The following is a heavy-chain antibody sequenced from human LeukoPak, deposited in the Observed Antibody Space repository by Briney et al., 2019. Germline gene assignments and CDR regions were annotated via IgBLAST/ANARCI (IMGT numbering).Heavy chain of an antibody. J-gene: IGHJ4*02. CDR1: GGSISSGGYY. CDR3: ARGGGMIVPFDY. D-gene: IGHD3-22*01. CDR2: IYYSGST. V-gene: IGHV4-31*03. Sequence: SETLSLTCTVSGGSISSGGYYWSWIRQHPGKGLEWIGYIYYSGSTYYNPSLKSRVTISVDTSKNQFSLKLSSVTAADTAVYYCARGGGMIVPFDYWGQGTLVTVSS.